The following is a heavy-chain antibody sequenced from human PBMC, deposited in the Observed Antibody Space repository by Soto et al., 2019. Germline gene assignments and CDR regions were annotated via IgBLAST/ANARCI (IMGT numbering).Heavy chain of an antibody. CDR2: ISSSGSGV. V-gene: IGHV3-11*01. Sequence: QVQLVESGGDLVKPGGSLRLSCAASGFTFSDYYMIWIRQAPGKGLEWVSYISSSGSGVYHGDSVKGRFTISRDNAKNSLYLQMNSLRAEDTAVYFCARAYSDAFDIWGQGTMVTVSS. CDR3: ARAYSDAFDI. D-gene: IGHD2-15*01. J-gene: IGHJ3*02. CDR1: GFTFSDYY.